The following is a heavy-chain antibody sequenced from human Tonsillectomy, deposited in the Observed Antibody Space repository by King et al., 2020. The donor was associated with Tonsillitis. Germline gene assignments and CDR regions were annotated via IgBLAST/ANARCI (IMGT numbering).Heavy chain of an antibody. CDR3: ARDRGVAIDFFDY. J-gene: IGHJ4*02. CDR1: GFTFSSYA. Sequence: VQLVESGGGVVQPGRSLRLSCAASGFTFSSYAIHWVRQAPGKGLEWVAVISYDGSNKYYADSVKGRFTISRDNSKNTLYLQMNSLRAEDTAVYYCARDRGVAIDFFDYWGQGTLVTVSS. V-gene: IGHV3-30*04. CDR2: ISYDGSNK. D-gene: IGHD2-2*01.